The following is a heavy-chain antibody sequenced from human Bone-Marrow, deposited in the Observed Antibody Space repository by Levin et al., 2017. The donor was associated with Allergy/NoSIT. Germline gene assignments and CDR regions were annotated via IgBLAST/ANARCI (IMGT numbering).Heavy chain of an antibody. J-gene: IGHJ4*02. D-gene: IGHD3-16*01. CDR1: GFTFSSYA. CDR2: ISGSGGST. V-gene: IGHV3-23*01. CDR3: ANSIGPGRLRRIMITFGGVSDFDY. Sequence: PGGSLRLSCAASGFTFSSYAMSWVRQAPGKGLEWVSAISGSGGSTYYADSVKGRFTISRDNSKNTLYLQMNSLRAEDTAVYYCANSIGPGRLRRIMITFGGVSDFDYWGQGTLVTVSS.